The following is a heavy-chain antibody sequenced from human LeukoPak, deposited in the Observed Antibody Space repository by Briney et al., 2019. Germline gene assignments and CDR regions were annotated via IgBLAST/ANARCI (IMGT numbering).Heavy chain of an antibody. CDR1: GGSFSGYY. D-gene: IGHD5-18*01. V-gene: IGHV4-34*01. Sequence: SETLSLTCAVYGGSFSGYYWSWIRQPPGKGLEWIGEINHSGSTNYNPFLKSRVTISVDTSKNQFSLKLSSVTAADTAVYYCARGRTWIQLWPYYWGQGTLVTVSS. CDR3: ARGRTWIQLWPYY. CDR2: INHSGST. J-gene: IGHJ4*02.